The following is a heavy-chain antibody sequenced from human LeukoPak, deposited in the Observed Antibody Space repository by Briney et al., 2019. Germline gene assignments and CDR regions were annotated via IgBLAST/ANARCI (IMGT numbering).Heavy chain of an antibody. D-gene: IGHD5-24*01. V-gene: IGHV4-61*02. CDR2: IYTSGST. CDR1: GGSISSGSYY. J-gene: IGHJ5*02. CDR3: ARHPSGRMWLQQGGWFDP. Sequence: SQTLSLTCTVSGGSISSGSYYWSWIRQPAGKGLEWIGRIYTSGSTNYNPSLKSRVTMSVDTSKNQFSLKLSSVTAADTAVYYCARHPSGRMWLQQGGWFDPWGQGTLVTVSS.